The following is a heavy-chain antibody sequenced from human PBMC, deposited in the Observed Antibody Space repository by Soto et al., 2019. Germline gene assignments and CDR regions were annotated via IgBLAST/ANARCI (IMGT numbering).Heavy chain of an antibody. CDR2: INAGNGNT. V-gene: IGHV1-3*05. Sequence: QVQLVQSGAEEKKPGASVKVSCKASGYTFTSYAMHWVRQDPGQRLEWMGWINAGNGNTKYSQTFQGRVTITRDTSASTASMELSSLRSEDTAVYYCASESYGGEFDYWGQGTLVTVSS. CDR1: GYTFTSYA. J-gene: IGHJ4*02. D-gene: IGHD4-17*01. CDR3: ASESYGGEFDY.